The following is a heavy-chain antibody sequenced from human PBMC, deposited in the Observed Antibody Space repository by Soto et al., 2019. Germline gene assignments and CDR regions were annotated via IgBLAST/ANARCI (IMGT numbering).Heavy chain of an antibody. Sequence: QVQLVQSGAEVKKPGSSVKVSCKASGGTFSSYAISWVRQAPGQGLEWMGGIIPIFGTANYAQKFQGRVTITADKSTSTAYMELSSRISEDTAVYYCARDLGSNYGDSPFDYWGQGTLVTGSS. D-gene: IGHD4-17*01. CDR2: IIPIFGTA. CDR1: GGTFSSYA. CDR3: ARDLGSNYGDSPFDY. J-gene: IGHJ4*02. V-gene: IGHV1-69*06.